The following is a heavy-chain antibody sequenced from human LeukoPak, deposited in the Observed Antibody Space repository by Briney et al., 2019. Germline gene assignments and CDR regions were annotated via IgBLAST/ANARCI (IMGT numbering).Heavy chain of an antibody. Sequence: ASVKVSCKVSGYTLTELSMHWVRQAPGKGLEWVGGFDPEDGETIYAQKFQGRVTMTEDTSTDTAYMELSSLRSEDTAVYYCATVGFDDSGYYQAYYFDYWGQGSLVTVSS. V-gene: IGHV1-24*01. J-gene: IGHJ4*02. CDR3: ATVGFDDSGYYQAYYFDY. CDR2: FDPEDGET. D-gene: IGHD3-22*01. CDR1: GYTLTELS.